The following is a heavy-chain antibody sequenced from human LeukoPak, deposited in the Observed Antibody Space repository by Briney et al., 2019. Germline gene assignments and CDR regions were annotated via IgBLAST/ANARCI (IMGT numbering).Heavy chain of an antibody. Sequence: GGSLRLSCAASGFTFSDYYMTWIRQAPGKGLEWVSYISSNGKTLYYADSVKGRFTISRDNAKNSLYLQMNSLRAEDTAVYYCARSYSRAGFDYWGQGALVTVSS. CDR2: ISSNGKTL. D-gene: IGHD4-11*01. CDR3: ARSYSRAGFDY. V-gene: IGHV3-11*04. J-gene: IGHJ4*02. CDR1: GFTFSDYY.